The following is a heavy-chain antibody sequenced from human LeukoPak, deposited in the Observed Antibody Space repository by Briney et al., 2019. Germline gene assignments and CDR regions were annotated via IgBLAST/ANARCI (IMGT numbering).Heavy chain of an antibody. D-gene: IGHD3-16*01. CDR3: ARHSNYNGGVDWFAP. Sequence: SQTLSLTCTVSGGSISSGDYYWSWIRQPPGKGLEWIGYIYYSGSTYYNPSLKSRVTISVDTSKNQFSLKLSSVTAADTAVYYCARHSNYNGGVDWFAPWGQGTLVTVSS. V-gene: IGHV4-30-4*01. CDR1: GGSISSGDYY. CDR2: IYYSGST. J-gene: IGHJ5*02.